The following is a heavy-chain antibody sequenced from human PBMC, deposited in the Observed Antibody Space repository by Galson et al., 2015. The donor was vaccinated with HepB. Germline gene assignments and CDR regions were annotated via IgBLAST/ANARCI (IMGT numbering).Heavy chain of an antibody. CDR1: GYTFTSYG. V-gene: IGHV1-18*01. Sequence: SVKVSCKASGYTFTSYGISWVRQAPGQGLEWMGWISAYNGNTNYAQKLQGRVTMTTDTSTSTAYMELRSLRSDDTAVYYCARDVDIVATIETYYGMDVWGQGTTVTVSS. J-gene: IGHJ6*02. CDR3: ARDVDIVATIETYYGMDV. CDR2: ISAYNGNT. D-gene: IGHD5-12*01.